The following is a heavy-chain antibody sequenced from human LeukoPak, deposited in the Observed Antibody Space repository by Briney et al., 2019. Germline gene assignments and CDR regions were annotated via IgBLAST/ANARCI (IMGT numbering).Heavy chain of an antibody. Sequence: GESLRLSCAASGFTFSNYDMHWVRQAPGKGLEYVSAISSNGGSTYYADSVKGRFTISRDNSKNTLYLQMSSLRAEDTAVYYCVKPHDYGGNSYYFDYWGQGTLVTVSS. D-gene: IGHD4-23*01. CDR2: ISSNGGST. J-gene: IGHJ4*02. CDR3: VKPHDYGGNSYYFDY. CDR1: GFTFSNYD. V-gene: IGHV3-64D*06.